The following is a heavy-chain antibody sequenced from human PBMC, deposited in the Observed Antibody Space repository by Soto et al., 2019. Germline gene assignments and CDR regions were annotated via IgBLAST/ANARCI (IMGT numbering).Heavy chain of an antibody. CDR2: ISGAGGST. J-gene: IGHJ6*03. V-gene: IGHV3-23*01. Sequence: PGGSLRLSCAASGFTFINYAMSWVRQAPGKGLEWVSSISGAGGSTYYADSVKGRFTISRDNSKNTLYLQVNSLRADDTAVYYCAKGSGYDYSYYYHCYLDVWGKGTTVTGSS. D-gene: IGHD5-12*01. CDR1: GFTFINYA. CDR3: AKGSGYDYSYYYHCYLDV.